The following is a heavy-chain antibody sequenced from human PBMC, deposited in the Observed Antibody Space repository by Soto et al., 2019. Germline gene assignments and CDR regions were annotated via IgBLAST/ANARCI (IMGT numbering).Heavy chain of an antibody. D-gene: IGHD3-3*01. CDR1: GFTFSSYA. CDR2: ISGSGGST. Sequence: GGSLRLSCAASGFTFSSYAMSWVRQAPGKGLEWVSAISGSGGSTYYADSGKGRFTISRDNSKNTLYLQMNSLRAEDTAVYYCASALSRAKYDFWSGYYTDYYYYMDVWGKGTTVTVSS. CDR3: ASALSRAKYDFWSGYYTDYYYYMDV. J-gene: IGHJ6*03. V-gene: IGHV3-23*01.